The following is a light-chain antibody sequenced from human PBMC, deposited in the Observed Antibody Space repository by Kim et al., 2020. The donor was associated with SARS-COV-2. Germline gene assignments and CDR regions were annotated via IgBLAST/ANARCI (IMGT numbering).Light chain of an antibody. Sequence: DIQMTQSPSSLSASVGDRVTITCQASQDITNYLNWYQQKPGKAPKLLIYDASTLETGVPSRFSGSGSGTDFTFSISSLQPEDIATYFCQHYDSLPFTFGPGTKVDIK. CDR2: DAS. CDR1: QDITNY. V-gene: IGKV1-33*01. CDR3: QHYDSLPFT. J-gene: IGKJ3*01.